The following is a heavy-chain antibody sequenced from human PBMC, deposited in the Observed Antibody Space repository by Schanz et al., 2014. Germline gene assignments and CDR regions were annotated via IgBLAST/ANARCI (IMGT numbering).Heavy chain of an antibody. CDR2: IWYDGSNK. CDR1: TSLFSRSV. Sequence: VQLVESGGGLVKPGESLRLSCAVSTSLFSRSVIHWVRQAPGKGLEWVAIIWYDGSNKYYADSVKGRFTISRDNSKNTLFLQMSSLRAEDTAVYYCARDGDFDYWGQGTLVIVSS. CDR3: ARDGDFDY. V-gene: IGHV3-33*08. J-gene: IGHJ4*02.